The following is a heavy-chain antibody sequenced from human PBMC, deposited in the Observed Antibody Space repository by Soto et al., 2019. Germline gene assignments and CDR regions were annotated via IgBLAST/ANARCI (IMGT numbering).Heavy chain of an antibody. D-gene: IGHD3-22*01. J-gene: IGHJ5*02. CDR2: IYYSGST. CDR3: ARDDIRGYFT. Sequence: SETLSLTCTVSGGSISSYYWSWIRQPPGKGLEWIGYIYYSGSTNYNPSLKSRVTISVDTSKNQFSLKLSSVTAADTAVYYCARDDIRGYFTWGQGPLVTVSS. V-gene: IGHV4-59*12. CDR1: GGSISSYY.